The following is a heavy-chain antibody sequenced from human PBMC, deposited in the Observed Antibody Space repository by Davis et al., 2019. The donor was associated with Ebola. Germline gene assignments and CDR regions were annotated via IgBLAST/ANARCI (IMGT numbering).Heavy chain of an antibody. CDR3: ARRRHLNYYEISGYWGYFDY. V-gene: IGHV1-69*10. CDR1: GGTFSSYA. J-gene: IGHJ4*02. CDR2: IIPIFGIT. D-gene: IGHD3-22*01. Sequence: AASVKVSCKASGGTFSSYAINWVRQAPGQGLEWMGGIIPIFGITNYAQKFQGRVTITADKSTSTAYMELSSLRSEDTAVYYCARRRHLNYYEISGYWGYFDYWGQGTLVTVSS.